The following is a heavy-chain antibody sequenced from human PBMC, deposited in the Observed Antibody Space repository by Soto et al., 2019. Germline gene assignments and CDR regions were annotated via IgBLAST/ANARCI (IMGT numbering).Heavy chain of an antibody. D-gene: IGHD5-12*01. CDR3: AKDRVDGYKTFDH. CDR1: GLTFKSYA. CDR2: VSGSGGST. V-gene: IGHV3-23*01. J-gene: IGHJ4*02. Sequence: EVQLLESGGGLVQPGGSLRLSCAASGLTFKSYAMSWVRQAPGKGLEWVSAVSGSGGSTYYADSVRGRFTISRDNSDNMLYLQMNSVRAEDTALYYCAKDRVDGYKTFDHWGQGTLVTVSS.